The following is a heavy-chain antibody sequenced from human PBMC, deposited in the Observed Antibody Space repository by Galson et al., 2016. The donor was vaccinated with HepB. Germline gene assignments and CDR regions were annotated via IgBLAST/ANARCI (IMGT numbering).Heavy chain of an antibody. Sequence: SETLSLTCTVSGGSFSSYYWSWIRQHPGKGLEWIGSTYHIGSTNYNSSLKSRVTISVDTSKNQFSLKLSSVTAADTAVYYCARVTVATIDYWGQGTLVTVSS. J-gene: IGHJ4*02. V-gene: IGHV4-59*01. CDR3: ARVTVATIDY. CDR1: GGSFSSYY. D-gene: IGHD5-24*01. CDR2: TYHIGST.